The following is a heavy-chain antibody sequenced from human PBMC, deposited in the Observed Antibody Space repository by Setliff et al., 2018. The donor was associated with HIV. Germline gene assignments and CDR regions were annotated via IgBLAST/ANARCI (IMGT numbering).Heavy chain of an antibody. Sequence: SETLSLTCTVSGGSISSYYWNWIRQPPGEGLEWIGYIYYSGSTNYNPSLKSRVTISVDTSKNQFSLKLSSVTAADTAMYYCVRAISTPSYYYHMDVWGTGTPVTVSS. CDR2: IYYSGST. J-gene: IGHJ6*03. V-gene: IGHV4-59*08. CDR3: VRAISTPSYYYHMDV. CDR1: GGSISSYY. D-gene: IGHD3-10*01.